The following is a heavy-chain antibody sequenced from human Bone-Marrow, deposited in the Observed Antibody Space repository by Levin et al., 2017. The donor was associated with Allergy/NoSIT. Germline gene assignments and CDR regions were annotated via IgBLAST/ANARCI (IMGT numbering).Heavy chain of an antibody. D-gene: IGHD3/OR15-3a*01. V-gene: IGHV1-18*01. CDR2: FRADNTKT. Sequence: GASVKVSCKASGYTFADFSISWLRQAPGQGLEWLGEFRADNTKTYYAQKFQGRVILTTDTSASTAYMELLSLTSDDTAVYYCARPGLVIGNSIHNAFEIWGQGTMVTVS. CDR3: ARPGLVIGNSIHNAFEI. J-gene: IGHJ3*02. CDR1: GYTFADFS.